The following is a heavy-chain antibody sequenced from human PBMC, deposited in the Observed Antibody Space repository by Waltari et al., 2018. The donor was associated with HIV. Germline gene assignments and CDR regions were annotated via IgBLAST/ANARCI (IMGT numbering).Heavy chain of an antibody. V-gene: IGHV1-18*04. D-gene: IGHD2-15*01. J-gene: IGHJ3*02. CDR2: TSTYNLNT. CDR3: AREGFCRGGSCYSGAVDI. CDR1: GYPFTNYG. Sequence: QVQLVQSGTELTQTGASVKVSCKASGYPFTNYGITWVRQAPGQGLEWMGWTSTYNLNTNYAQKFQGRITLTRDTSTSTVYMELMSLTSDDTAVYYCAREGFCRGGSCYSGAVDIWGQGTLVTVSS.